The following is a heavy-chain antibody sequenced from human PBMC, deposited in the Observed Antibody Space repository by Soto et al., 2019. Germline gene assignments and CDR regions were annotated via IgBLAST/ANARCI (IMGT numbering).Heavy chain of an antibody. CDR2: INPNSGGT. CDR3: ARGVGSGIEKRKYYYYYMDV. J-gene: IGHJ6*03. Sequence: ASVKVSCKASGYTFTGYYMHWVRQAPGQGLEWMGWINPNSGGTNYAQKFQGWVTMTRDTSISTAYMELSRLRSDDTAVYYCARGVGSGIEKRKYYYYYMDVWGKGTTVTVSS. V-gene: IGHV1-2*04. D-gene: IGHD3-10*01. CDR1: GYTFTGYY.